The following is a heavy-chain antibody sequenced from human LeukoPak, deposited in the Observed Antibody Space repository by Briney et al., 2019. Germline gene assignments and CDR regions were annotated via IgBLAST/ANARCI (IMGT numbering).Heavy chain of an antibody. D-gene: IGHD6-13*01. CDR3: ARGDSSTGWWFDP. V-gene: IGHV3-11*04. CDR1: GLTFSDYY. J-gene: IGHJ5*02. CDR2: ISSSGSTI. Sequence: GGSLRLSCAASGLTFSDYYMSWIRQAPGKGLEWVSYISSSGSTIYYADSVKGRFTISRDNAKNSLYLQMNSLRDEDTAVYYCARGDSSTGWWFDPWGQGTRVTVSS.